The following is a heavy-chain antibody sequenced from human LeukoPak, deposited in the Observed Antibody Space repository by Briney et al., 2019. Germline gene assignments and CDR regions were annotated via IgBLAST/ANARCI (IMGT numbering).Heavy chain of an antibody. V-gene: IGHV4-59*01. D-gene: IGHD3-3*01. CDR3: ARFTIFGLYYFDS. CDR2: IYYSGST. CDR1: GGSISSYY. Sequence: PSETLSLTCTVSGGSISSYYWSWIRQPPGKGLEWIGYIYYSGSTNYNPSLKSRVTISVDTSKNQFSLKLGSVTAADTAVYYCARFTIFGLYYFDSWGQGTLVTVSS. J-gene: IGHJ4*02.